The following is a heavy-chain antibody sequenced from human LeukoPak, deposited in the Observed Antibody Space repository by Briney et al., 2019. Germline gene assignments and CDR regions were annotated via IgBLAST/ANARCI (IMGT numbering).Heavy chain of an antibody. CDR3: ARGNSYGLSFAFDI. CDR1: GIAFSNYW. CDR2: IKQYRSEK. Sequence: GGSLRLSCAASGIAFSNYWMNWVRQAPGKGLEWVANIKQYRSEKYYVDSVKGRFTISRDNAKNSLYLQMNSLRAEDTAVYYCARGNSYGLSFAFDIWGQGTMVTVSS. V-gene: IGHV3-7*01. D-gene: IGHD5-18*01. J-gene: IGHJ3*02.